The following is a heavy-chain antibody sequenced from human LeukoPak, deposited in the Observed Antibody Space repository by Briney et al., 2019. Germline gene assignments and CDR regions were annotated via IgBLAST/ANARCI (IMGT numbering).Heavy chain of an antibody. Sequence: GSLRLSCAASGFTFSSYWMSWIRQPPGKGLEWIGEINHSGSTNYNPSLKSRVTISIDASKNQFSLKLSSVTAADTAVYYCARAPPPGATAYGVVDYWGQGTLVTVSS. CDR3: ARAPPPGATAYGVVDY. V-gene: IGHV4-34*01. J-gene: IGHJ4*02. CDR1: GFTFSSYW. CDR2: INHSGST. D-gene: IGHD3-16*01.